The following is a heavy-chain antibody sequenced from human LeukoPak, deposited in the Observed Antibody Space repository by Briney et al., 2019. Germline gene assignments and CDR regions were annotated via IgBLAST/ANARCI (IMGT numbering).Heavy chain of an antibody. CDR2: IIPIFGTA. Sequence: ASVKVSCKASGGTFSSYAISWVRQAPGQGLEWMGGIIPIFGTANYAQKFQGRVTITADESTSTAYMELSSLRSEDTAVYYCARAWGSSGYYYPYFDYWGQGTLVTVSS. D-gene: IGHD3-22*01. CDR3: ARAWGSSGYYYPYFDY. V-gene: IGHV1-69*01. J-gene: IGHJ4*02. CDR1: GGTFSSYA.